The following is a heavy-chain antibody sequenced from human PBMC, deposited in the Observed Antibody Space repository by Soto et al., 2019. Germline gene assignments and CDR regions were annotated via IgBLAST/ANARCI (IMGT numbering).Heavy chain of an antibody. Sequence: PVGSLRLSCSASGFIFSSYVMHWVRQAPGKGLEYVSGISYNGGSTYYADSVKGRFTVSRDNSKNTLYLQMSSLRAEDTAVYYCAKYYDSSGYYSRPSYFDYWGQGTLVTVSS. CDR3: AKYYDSSGYYSRPSYFDY. J-gene: IGHJ4*02. CDR1: GFIFSSYV. CDR2: ISYNGGST. D-gene: IGHD3-22*01. V-gene: IGHV3-64D*06.